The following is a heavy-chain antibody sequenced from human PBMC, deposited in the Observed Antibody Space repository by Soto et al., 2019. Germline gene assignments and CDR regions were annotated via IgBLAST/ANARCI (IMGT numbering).Heavy chain of an antibody. Sequence: GGSLRLSCAASGFTFSSYAMSWVRQAPGKGLEWVSAISGSGGSTYYADSVKGRFTISRDNAKNTLYLQMNSLRDEDTAVYYSAKDKAGIPDWYFDLWGRGTLVTVSS. CDR3: AKDKAGIPDWYFDL. V-gene: IGHV3-23*01. CDR1: GFTFSSYA. J-gene: IGHJ2*01. D-gene: IGHD3-10*01. CDR2: ISGSGGST.